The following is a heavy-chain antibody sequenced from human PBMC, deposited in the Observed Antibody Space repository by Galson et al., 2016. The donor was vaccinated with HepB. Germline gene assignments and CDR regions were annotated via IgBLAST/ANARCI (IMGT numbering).Heavy chain of an antibody. J-gene: IGHJ4*02. Sequence: SVKVSCKASGYSFTDYFIYWVRQAPGQGLEWVGWINPNTGGTNYAQSFQGRVTMTRDTSISTGYKELSRLRSDDTAMYYCARGDWNPDYWGQGTQVTVSS. V-gene: IGHV1-2*02. CDR3: ARGDWNPDY. CDR2: INPNTGGT. D-gene: IGHD1-1*01. CDR1: GYSFTDYF.